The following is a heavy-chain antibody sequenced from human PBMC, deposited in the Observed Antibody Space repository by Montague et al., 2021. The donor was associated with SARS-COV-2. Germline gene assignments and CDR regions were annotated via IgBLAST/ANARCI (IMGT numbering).Heavy chain of an antibody. CDR2: IYYSGRT. D-gene: IGHD3-10*01. Sequence: SETLSLTCTVSGGSVSSSPYYWDWIRQPPGRGLEWVGSIYYSGRTYFSPSLKSRLTISVDSSENQFSLRLSSVTAADTAVYYCASSYYYCSGTYVYNYYMDVWGKGTPVTVSS. CDR3: ASSYYYCSGTYVYNYYMDV. CDR1: GGSVSSSPYY. V-gene: IGHV4-39*01. J-gene: IGHJ6*03.